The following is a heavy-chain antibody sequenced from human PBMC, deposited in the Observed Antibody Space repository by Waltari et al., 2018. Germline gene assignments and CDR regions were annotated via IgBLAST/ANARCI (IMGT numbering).Heavy chain of an antibody. CDR3: ARAGLGAPLDRQRMFDL. Sequence: ELQVVESGGGFTLPGVYRILSCPASAFRVSVNYMSWVRQAPGKGLEWVASSRAGGSTHYAESVKGRFTISRDDSSNMVYLQLTSLRPEDTAVYFCARAGLGAPLDRQRMFDLWGQGTLVTVSS. V-gene: IGHV3-53*01. CDR1: AFRVSVNY. CDR2: SRAGGST. J-gene: IGHJ5*02. D-gene: IGHD1-1*01.